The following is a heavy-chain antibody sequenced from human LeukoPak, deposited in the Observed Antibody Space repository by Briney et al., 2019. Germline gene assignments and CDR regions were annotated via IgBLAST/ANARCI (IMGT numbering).Heavy chain of an antibody. CDR1: GGSISSYY. J-gene: IGHJ4*02. D-gene: IGHD5-24*01. Sequence: KSSETLSLTCTVSGGSISSYYWSWIRQPPGKGLEWIGYISYSGNTNYNPSLKGRVTISVDTSKNQFSLKLSSVTAADTAVYYCARGGGYNSPFGYWGQGTLVTVSS. CDR2: ISYSGNT. V-gene: IGHV4-59*01. CDR3: ARGGGYNSPFGY.